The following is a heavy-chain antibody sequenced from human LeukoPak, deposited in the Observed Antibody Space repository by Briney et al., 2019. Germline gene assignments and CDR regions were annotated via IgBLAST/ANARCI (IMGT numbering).Heavy chain of an antibody. V-gene: IGHV1-18*01. Sequence: ASVKVSCKASGYTFTTYGTSWVRQAPGQGLEWMGWISAYNGNTKYAQKLQGRLTMTTDTSTSTAYMELRSLRSDDTAVYYCARDEGYTYGPVSDYWGQGTLVTVSS. J-gene: IGHJ4*02. CDR3: ARDEGYTYGPVSDY. D-gene: IGHD5-18*01. CDR2: ISAYNGNT. CDR1: GYTFTTYG.